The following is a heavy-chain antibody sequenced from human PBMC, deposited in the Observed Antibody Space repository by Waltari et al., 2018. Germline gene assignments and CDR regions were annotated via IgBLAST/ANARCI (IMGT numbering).Heavy chain of an antibody. CDR2: IYYSGST. V-gene: IGHV4-39*01. CDR1: GGSISSSSYY. J-gene: IGHJ5*02. CDR3: ARQDNMVQGAIPNWFDP. D-gene: IGHD3-10*01. Sequence: QLQLQESGPGLVKPSETLSLTCTVSGGSISSSSYYWGWIRQPPGKGLEWIGSIYYSGSTYYNPSLKSRVTISVDTSKNQFSLKLSSVTAADTAVYYCARQDNMVQGAIPNWFDPWGQGTLVTVSS.